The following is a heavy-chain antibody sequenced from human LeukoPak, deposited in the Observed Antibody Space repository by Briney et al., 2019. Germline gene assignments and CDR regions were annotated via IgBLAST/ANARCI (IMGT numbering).Heavy chain of an antibody. V-gene: IGHV3-74*01. D-gene: IGHD3-10*01. J-gene: IGHJ3*02. CDR3: STGSGHAFDI. Sequence: GGSLRLSCAASGFTFSSYWMHWVRQVPGKGLVWVSRINSDGSSTSYADSVKGRFTISRDNAKNTLYVQMNSLRAEDTAVYYCSTGSGHAFDIWGRGTMVTVSS. CDR2: INSDGSST. CDR1: GFTFSSYW.